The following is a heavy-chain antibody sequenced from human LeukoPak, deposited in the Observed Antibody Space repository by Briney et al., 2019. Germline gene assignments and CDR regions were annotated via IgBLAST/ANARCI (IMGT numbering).Heavy chain of an antibody. J-gene: IGHJ5*02. CDR1: GGSISSYY. Sequence: PSETLSLTCTVSGGSISSYYWSWIRQPAGKGLEWIGRIYTSGSTNYNPSLKSRVTISVDTSKNQFSLKLSSVTAADTAVYYCARLVSGYYDFWSGYGENWFDPWGQGTLVTVSS. CDR3: ARLVSGYYDFWSGYGENWFDP. CDR2: IYTSGST. D-gene: IGHD3-3*01. V-gene: IGHV4-4*07.